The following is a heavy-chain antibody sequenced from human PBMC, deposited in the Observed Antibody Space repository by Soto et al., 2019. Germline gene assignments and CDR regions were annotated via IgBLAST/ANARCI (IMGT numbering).Heavy chain of an antibody. CDR2: ISAYDGNT. CDR1: GYTFSSYG. Sequence: QVQLVQSGAEVRKPGASVKVSCKASGYTFSSYGISWVRQAPGQGLEWMGWISAYDGNTNYAQKFQGRVTVTTDTSTSTAYMELRSLRSDDTAVYYCARKSGSSSWFDPWGQGNLVTVSS. V-gene: IGHV1-18*01. CDR3: ARKSGSSSWFDP. D-gene: IGHD6-6*01. J-gene: IGHJ5*02.